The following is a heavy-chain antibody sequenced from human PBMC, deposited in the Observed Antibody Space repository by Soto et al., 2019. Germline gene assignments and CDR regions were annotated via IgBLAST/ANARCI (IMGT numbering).Heavy chain of an antibody. CDR3: TRPKGLGTPQDV. Sequence: GGSLRLSCAASGFTFSGSAMHWVRQASEKGLEWVGRIRSKANSYATAYAASVKGRFTISRDDSKNTAYLQMNSLKTEDTAVYYSTRPKGLGTPQDVWGQGTTVTVSS. D-gene: IGHD1-1*01. CDR1: GFTFSGSA. CDR2: IRSKANSYAT. J-gene: IGHJ6*02. V-gene: IGHV3-73*01.